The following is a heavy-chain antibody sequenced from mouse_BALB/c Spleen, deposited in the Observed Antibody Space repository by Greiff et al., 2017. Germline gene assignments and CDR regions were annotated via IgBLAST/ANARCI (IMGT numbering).Heavy chain of an antibody. D-gene: IGHD1-2*01. J-gene: IGHJ3*01. V-gene: IGHV14-3*02. Sequence: EVQGVESGAELVKPGASVKLSCTASGFNIKDTYMHWVKQRPEQGLEWIGRIDPANGNTKYDPKFQGKATITADTSSNTAYLQLSSLTSEDTAVYYCARDDTTAPFAYWGQGTLVTVSA. CDR2: IDPANGNT. CDR3: ARDDTTAPFAY. CDR1: GFNIKDTY.